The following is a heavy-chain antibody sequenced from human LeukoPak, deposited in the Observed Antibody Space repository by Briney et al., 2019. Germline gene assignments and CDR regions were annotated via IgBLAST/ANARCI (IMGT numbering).Heavy chain of an antibody. J-gene: IGHJ4*02. D-gene: IGHD1-26*01. CDR1: GGSISSYY. V-gene: IGHV4-59*01. Sequence: PSETLSLTCTVSGGSISSYYWSWIRQPPGKGLEWIGYIYYSGSTNYNPSLKSRVTISVDTSKSQFSLKLSSVTAADTAVYYCARTLGGAFDYWGQGTLVTVSS. CDR2: IYYSGST. CDR3: ARTLGGAFDY.